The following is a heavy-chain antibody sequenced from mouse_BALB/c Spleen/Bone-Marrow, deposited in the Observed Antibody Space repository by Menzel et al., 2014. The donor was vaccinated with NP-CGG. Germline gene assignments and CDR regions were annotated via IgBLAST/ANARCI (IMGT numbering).Heavy chain of an antibody. CDR1: GYPLSSYW. CDR2: IYPGDGET. Sequence: QVQLQQSGAELVRPGSSVKISCKASGYPLSSYWMSWVKQRPGQGLEWIGQIYPGDGETNYNGKFKGNATLTADKSSSTAYMQLISLTSEDSAVYFCARKYGDYWGQGTTLTVSS. V-gene: IGHV1-80*01. J-gene: IGHJ2*01. CDR3: ARKYGDY. D-gene: IGHD2-10*02.